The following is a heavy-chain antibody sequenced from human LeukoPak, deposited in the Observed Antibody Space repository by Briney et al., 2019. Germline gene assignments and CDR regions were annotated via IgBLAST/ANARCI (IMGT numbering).Heavy chain of an antibody. CDR1: GYTFTGYY. J-gene: IGHJ4*02. CDR2: IIPIFGTA. V-gene: IGHV1-69*13. CDR3: AGGEWYFDY. D-gene: IGHD2-15*01. Sequence: ASVKVSCKASGYTFTGYYMHWVRQAPGQGLEWMGGIIPIFGTANYAQKFQGRVTITADESTSTAYMELSSLRSEDTAVYYCAGGEWYFDYWGQGTLVTVSS.